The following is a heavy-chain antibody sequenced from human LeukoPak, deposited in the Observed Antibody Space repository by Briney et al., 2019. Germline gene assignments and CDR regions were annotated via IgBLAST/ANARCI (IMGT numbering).Heavy chain of an antibody. CDR2: IHHSGGT. CDR3: ASGPEGRDY. J-gene: IGHJ4*02. CDR1: GGSISSFY. V-gene: IGHV4-59*13. Sequence: SETLSLTCTVSGGSISSFYWSWIRQPPGKELEWIGHIHHSGGTNYNPSLKSRVSISLDMSKNQFSLKLSSVTAADTAMYYCASGPEGRDYWGQGTLDTVSS. D-gene: IGHD1-14*01.